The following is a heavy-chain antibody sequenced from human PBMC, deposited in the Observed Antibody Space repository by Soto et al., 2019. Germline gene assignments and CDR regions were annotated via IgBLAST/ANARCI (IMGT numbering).Heavy chain of an antibody. CDR3: ARDLGMGNIAARPYYFDY. CDR1: GDSVSSNSAA. CDR2: TYYRSKWYN. Sequence: SQTLSLTCAISGDSVSSNSAAWNWIRQSPSRGLEWLGRTYYRSKWYNDYAVSVKSRITINPDTSKNQFSLQLNSVTPEYTAVYYCARDLGMGNIAARPYYFDYWGQGTLVTVSS. D-gene: IGHD6-13*01. V-gene: IGHV6-1*01. J-gene: IGHJ4*02.